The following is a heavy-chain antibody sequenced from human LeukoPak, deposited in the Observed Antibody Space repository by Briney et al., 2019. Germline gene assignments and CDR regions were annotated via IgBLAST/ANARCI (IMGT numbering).Heavy chain of an antibody. CDR2: IKYDETIT. Sequence: GGSLRLSCAASGFTFSSYWMHWVRQAPGEGLVWVSRIKYDETITNYADSVKGRFTISRDNGKNTLYLQMNSLRAEDTAVYYCARGEGRITIFGVVTYKNWFDPWGQGTLVTVSS. V-gene: IGHV3-74*01. J-gene: IGHJ5*02. CDR3: ARGEGRITIFGVVTYKNWFDP. D-gene: IGHD3-3*01. CDR1: GFTFSSYW.